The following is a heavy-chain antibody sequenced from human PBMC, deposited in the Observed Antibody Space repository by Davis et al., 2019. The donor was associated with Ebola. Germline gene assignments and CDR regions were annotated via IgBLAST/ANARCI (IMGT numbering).Heavy chain of an antibody. V-gene: IGHV1-18*04. J-gene: IGHJ6*02. D-gene: IGHD6-13*01. Sequence: AASVKVSCKASGYTFTNYAIGWVRQAPGQGLEWMGWISAYNGNTNYAQKFQGRVTMTTYTSTNIAYIELKSLTSDDTAVYIWARVKGQSTSWLAGLYYSYGMDVWGQGTTVTVSS. CDR3: ARVKGQSTSWLAGLYYSYGMDV. CDR1: GYTFTNYA. CDR2: ISAYNGNT.